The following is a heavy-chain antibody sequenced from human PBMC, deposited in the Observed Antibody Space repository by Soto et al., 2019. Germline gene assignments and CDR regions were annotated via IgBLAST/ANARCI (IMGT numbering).Heavy chain of an antibody. J-gene: IGHJ4*02. Sequence: KTSETLSLTCAVYGGSFSGYYWSWIRQPPGKGLEWIGEINHSGSTNYNPSLKSRVTISVDTSKNQFSLKLSSVTAADTAVYYCARGRGRLLFFDYWGQGTLVTVSS. D-gene: IGHD2-21*02. CDR2: INHSGST. CDR1: GGSFSGYY. CDR3: ARGRGRLLFFDY. V-gene: IGHV4-34*01.